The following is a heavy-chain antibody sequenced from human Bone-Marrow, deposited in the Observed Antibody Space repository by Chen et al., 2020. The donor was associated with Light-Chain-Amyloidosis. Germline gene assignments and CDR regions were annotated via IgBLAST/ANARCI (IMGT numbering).Heavy chain of an antibody. CDR2: IYPDDSDA. CDR3: ARRRDGYNFDY. V-gene: IGHV5-51*01. D-gene: IGHD5-12*01. CDR1: GYTFPNYW. Sequence: EVQLEQSGPEVQKPGESLKISCKGSGYTFPNYWIGWVRRMPGKGLEWMGVIYPDDSDARYSPSFEGQVTISADKSITTAYLQWRGLKASDTAIYYCARRRDGYNFDYWGQGTLVTVSS. J-gene: IGHJ4*02.